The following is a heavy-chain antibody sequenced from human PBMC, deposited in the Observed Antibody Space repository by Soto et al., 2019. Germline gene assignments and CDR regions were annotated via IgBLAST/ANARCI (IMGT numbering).Heavy chain of an antibody. D-gene: IGHD5-12*01. CDR2: IVVGSGNT. Sequence: ASVKVSCKASGFTFTSSAMQWVRQARGQRLEWIGWIVVGSGNTNYAQKFQERVTITRDMSTSTAYMELSSLRSEDTAVYYCAAGDMGPEVATMGRYSPGYMDVWGKGTTVTVSS. V-gene: IGHV1-58*02. J-gene: IGHJ6*03. CDR3: AAGDMGPEVATMGRYSPGYMDV. CDR1: GFTFTSSA.